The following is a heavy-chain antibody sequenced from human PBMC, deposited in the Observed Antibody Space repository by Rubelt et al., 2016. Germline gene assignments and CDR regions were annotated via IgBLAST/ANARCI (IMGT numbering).Heavy chain of an antibody. V-gene: IGHV4-34*01. Sequence: QVQLQQWGAGLLKPSETLSLTCAVYGGSFSGYYWSWIRQPPGKGLEWIGEINHSGSTNYNPSLKSRVTISVDTSKNQFSLKLSSVTAADTAVYYCVTTYYYDSSGYWDWGQGTLVTVSS. J-gene: IGHJ4*02. CDR1: GGSFSGYY. CDR2: INHSGST. CDR3: VTTYYYDSSGYWD. D-gene: IGHD3-22*01.